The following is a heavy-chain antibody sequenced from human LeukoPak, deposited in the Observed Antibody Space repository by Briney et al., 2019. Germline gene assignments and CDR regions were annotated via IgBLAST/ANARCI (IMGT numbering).Heavy chain of an antibody. J-gene: IGHJ3*02. CDR1: GGTFSSYV. Sequence: GASVKVSCKASGGTFSSYVMSWVRQAPGQGLEWMGGIIPIFGTANYAQKFQGRVTITTDESTSTAYMELSSLRSEDTAVYYCARGLNDAFDIWGQGTMVTVSS. D-gene: IGHD3-16*01. V-gene: IGHV1-69*05. CDR2: IIPIFGTA. CDR3: ARGLNDAFDI.